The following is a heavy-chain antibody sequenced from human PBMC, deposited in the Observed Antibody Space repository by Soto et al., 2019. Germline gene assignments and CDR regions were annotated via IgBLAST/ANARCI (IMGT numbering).Heavy chain of an antibody. CDR1: GGSFSGYY. V-gene: IGHV4-34*01. Sequence: PSETLSLTCAVYGGSFSGYYWSWIRQPPGKGLEWIGEINHSGSTNYNPSLKSRVTISVDTSKNQFSLKPSSVTAADTAVYYCARGQVLRYFDWLPRYHFDYWGQGTLVTVSS. CDR2: INHSGST. CDR3: ARGQVLRYFDWLPRYHFDY. D-gene: IGHD3-9*01. J-gene: IGHJ4*02.